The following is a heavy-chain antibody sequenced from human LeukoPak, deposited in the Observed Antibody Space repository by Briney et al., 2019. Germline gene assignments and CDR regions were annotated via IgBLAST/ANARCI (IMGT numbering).Heavy chain of an antibody. V-gene: IGHV3-7*01. CDR2: IKQDGSEK. CDR3: ARLAAVAFYYYYMDV. J-gene: IGHJ6*03. D-gene: IGHD6-13*01. CDR1: GFTFSSYW. Sequence: GGSLRLSCAASGFTFSSYWMSWVRQAPGKGLEWVANIKQDGSEKYYVDSVKGRFTISRDNAKNSLHLQMNSLRAEDTAVYYCARLAAVAFYYYYMDVWGKGTTVTISS.